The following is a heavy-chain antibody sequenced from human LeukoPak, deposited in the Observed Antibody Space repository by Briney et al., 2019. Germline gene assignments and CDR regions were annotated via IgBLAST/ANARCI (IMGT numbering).Heavy chain of an antibody. Sequence: SQTLSLTCTVSGDSFSSVTDYWAWIRQPPGKGLEWIASGDYSGGTYYNPSLESRVAISADMSKKQISLKLTPVTGADTAVYYCAGERGEEYSSGWYKTNFFDNWGQGIRVTVSS. CDR1: GDSFSSVTDY. CDR3: AGERGEEYSSGWYKTNFFDN. V-gene: IGHV4-39*07. J-gene: IGHJ4*02. CDR2: GDYSGGT. D-gene: IGHD6-19*01.